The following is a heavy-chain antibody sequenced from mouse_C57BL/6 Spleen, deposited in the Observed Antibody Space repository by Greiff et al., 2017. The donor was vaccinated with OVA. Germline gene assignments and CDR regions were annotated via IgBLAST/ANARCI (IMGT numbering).Heavy chain of an antibody. CDR3: ARGNSDIAY. CDR1: GFTFSSYA. Sequence: EVQRVESGGGLVKPGGSLKLSCAASGFTFSSYAMSWVRQTPEKRLEWVATISDGGSYTYYPDNVKGRFTISRDNAKNNLYLQMSHLKSEDTAMYYCARGNSDIAYWGQGTLVTVSA. J-gene: IGHJ3*01. CDR2: ISDGGSYT. V-gene: IGHV5-4*01. D-gene: IGHD3-1*01.